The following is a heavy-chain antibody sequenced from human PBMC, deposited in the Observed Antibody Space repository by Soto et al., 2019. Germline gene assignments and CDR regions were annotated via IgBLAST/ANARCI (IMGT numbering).Heavy chain of an antibody. CDR1: DGSLSVYN. V-gene: IGHV4-34*01. CDR3: ARDSTRRGACDI. Sequence: QVRLQQWGAGLLKPSETLSLTCAIYDGSLSVYNWIWTRQSPGGGLEWIGEINHSGSTNYNPSLKSRVTMSVDASKNQFSLKLNSVTAADTAVYYCARDSTRRGACDIWGQGTTVTVSS. D-gene: IGHD4-4*01. CDR2: INHSGST. J-gene: IGHJ3*02.